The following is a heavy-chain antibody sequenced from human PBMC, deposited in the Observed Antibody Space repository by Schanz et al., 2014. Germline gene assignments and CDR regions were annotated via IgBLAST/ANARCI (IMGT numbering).Heavy chain of an antibody. J-gene: IGHJ4*02. CDR3: AKDGRLPYYGTGSDFDY. D-gene: IGHD3-22*01. V-gene: IGHV3-23*04. CDR1: GFNFRNYW. CDR2: MIGSGSSV. Sequence: EVQLVESGGGLVQPGGSLRLSCVVSGFNFRNYWMSWVCQAPGKGLEWVSRMIGSGSSVFYADSVKGRFTISRDNLKNTVYLQMNSLRAGDTAVYYCAKDGRLPYYGTGSDFDYWGQGTLVAVSS.